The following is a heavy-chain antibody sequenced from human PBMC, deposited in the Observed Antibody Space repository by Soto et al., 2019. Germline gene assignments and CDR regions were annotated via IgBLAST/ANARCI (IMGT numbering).Heavy chain of an antibody. V-gene: IGHV4-34*01. CDR1: GGSFSGYY. J-gene: IGHJ4*02. CDR3: ARGGLTTVPPLT. CDR2: INRSGST. D-gene: IGHD4-17*01. Sequence: SEXLSLTCAVYGGSFSGYYYYWIRQPPGKGLEWIGEINRSGSTNYNPSLKSRVTISVDTSKNQFSLTLSSVTAADTAIYYCARGGLTTVPPLTWGQGTLVTVSS.